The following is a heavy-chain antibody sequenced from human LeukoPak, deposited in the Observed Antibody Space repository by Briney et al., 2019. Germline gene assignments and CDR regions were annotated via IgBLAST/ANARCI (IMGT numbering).Heavy chain of an antibody. J-gene: IGHJ4*02. Sequence: GGSLRLSCTASGFTFGDYAMSWVRQAPGKGREWVGFIRSKAYGGTTEYAASVKGRFTISRDDSKSIAYLQMNSLKTEDTAVYYCTRVGATRGVYFDYWGQGTLVTVSS. V-gene: IGHV3-49*04. CDR3: TRVGATRGVYFDY. D-gene: IGHD1-26*01. CDR2: IRSKAYGGTT. CDR1: GFTFGDYA.